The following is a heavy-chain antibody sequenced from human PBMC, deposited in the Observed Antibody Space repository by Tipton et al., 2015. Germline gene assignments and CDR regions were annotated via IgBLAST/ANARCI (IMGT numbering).Heavy chain of an antibody. J-gene: IGHJ6*02. CDR1: TFIVSSNY. CDR3: AKASGRELHHYGFDV. D-gene: IGHD2-21*01. Sequence: SLRLSCAASTFIVSSNYMSWVRQAPGKGLEWVSVIYPNGSTFSADSVKGRFTISRDNSNNTVYLQMNSLRAEDTAIYYCAKASGRELHHYGFDVWGQGTTVTVSS. CDR2: IYPNGST. V-gene: IGHV3-53*01.